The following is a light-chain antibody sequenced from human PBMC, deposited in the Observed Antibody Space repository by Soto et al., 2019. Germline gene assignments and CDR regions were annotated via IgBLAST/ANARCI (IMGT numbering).Light chain of an antibody. CDR2: DVS. Sequence: IVLTQSPATLSLSPGERATLSCRASQSVSSYLAWYQQKPGQAPRLLIYDVSSRATGIPARFSGSGSGTDFTLTISGLEPEDVAVYYCQQRSLGTFGPGTKVDIK. CDR1: QSVSSY. V-gene: IGKV3-11*01. J-gene: IGKJ3*01. CDR3: QQRSLGT.